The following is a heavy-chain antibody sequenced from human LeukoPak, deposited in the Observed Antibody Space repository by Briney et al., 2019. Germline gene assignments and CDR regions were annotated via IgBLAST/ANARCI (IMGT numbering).Heavy chain of an antibody. D-gene: IGHD4-17*01. Sequence: GGSLRLSCAASGFTSSSYSMNWVRQAPGKGLEWVSSISSSSSYIYYADSVKGRFTISRDNAKNSLYLQMNSLRAEDTAVYYCARVDYGDYAVDYWGQGTLVTVSS. CDR1: GFTSSSYS. CDR3: ARVDYGDYAVDY. CDR2: ISSSSSYI. V-gene: IGHV3-21*01. J-gene: IGHJ4*02.